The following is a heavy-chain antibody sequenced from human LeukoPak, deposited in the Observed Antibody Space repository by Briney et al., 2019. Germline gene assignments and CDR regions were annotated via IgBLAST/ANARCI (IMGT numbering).Heavy chain of an antibody. CDR2: ISGSGGST. D-gene: IGHD4-23*01. Sequence: GGSLRLSCAASGFTFSSYAMSWVREAPGKGLEWGSAISGSGGSTYYADSVNGRFTISSDYAKTSLYLQMNSLRAEDTAVYYCASDSHGGNPLGWYFDLWGRGTLVTVSS. CDR3: ASDSHGGNPLGWYFDL. V-gene: IGHV3-23*01. CDR1: GFTFSSYA. J-gene: IGHJ2*01.